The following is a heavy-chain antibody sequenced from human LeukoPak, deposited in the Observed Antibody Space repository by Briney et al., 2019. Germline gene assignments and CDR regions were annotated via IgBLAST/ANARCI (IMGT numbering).Heavy chain of an antibody. Sequence: GGSLRLSCAASGFSFSSDWMHWVRQVPGEGLVWVSRINSDGTSTAYADSVKGRFTISRDNAKNTLYLQMNSLRVEDTAVYYCARAVLTSWGYYFDYRGQGTLVTVSS. J-gene: IGHJ4*02. CDR2: INSDGTST. CDR1: GFSFSSDW. V-gene: IGHV3-74*01. D-gene: IGHD3-16*01. CDR3: ARAVLTSWGYYFDY.